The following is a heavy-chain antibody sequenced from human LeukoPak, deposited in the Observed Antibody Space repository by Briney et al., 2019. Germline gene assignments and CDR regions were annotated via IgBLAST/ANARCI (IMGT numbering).Heavy chain of an antibody. Sequence: ASVKVSCKASGYTFDTYGISWVRQAPGQGLEWMGWISADNGNTNYAQKVQGRVTMTTDTSTNTAYMELSSLRSEDTAVYYCASPDYYGSGSYSFDYWGQGTLVTVSS. CDR3: ASPDYYGSGSYSFDY. CDR2: ISADNGNT. D-gene: IGHD3-10*01. CDR1: GYTFDTYG. V-gene: IGHV1-18*01. J-gene: IGHJ4*02.